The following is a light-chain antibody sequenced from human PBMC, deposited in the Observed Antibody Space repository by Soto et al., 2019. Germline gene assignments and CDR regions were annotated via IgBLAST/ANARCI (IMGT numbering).Light chain of an antibody. CDR2: AAS. CDR3: QQYYSYPKT. Sequence: AIQMTQSPSSFSASTGDRVTVTCRASQAISSYLAWYQQKPGKAPKLLIYAASTLQEGVPSRFSGSGSGTNFSLTISCLQSEDFATYYCQQYYSYPKTFGQGTKVDI. J-gene: IGKJ1*01. V-gene: IGKV1-8*01. CDR1: QAISSY.